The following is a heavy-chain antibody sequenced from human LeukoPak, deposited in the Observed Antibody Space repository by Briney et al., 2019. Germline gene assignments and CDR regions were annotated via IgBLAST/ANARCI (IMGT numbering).Heavy chain of an antibody. CDR3: ARDEELRAQLGLPAAIRGVADDAFDI. Sequence: ASVKVSCKASGYTFTGYYMHWVRQAPGQGLEWMGWINPNSGGTNYAQKFQGRVTMTRDTSISTAYMELSRLRSDDTAVYYCARDEELRAQLGLPAAIRGVADDAFDIWGQGTMVTVSS. CDR2: INPNSGGT. V-gene: IGHV1-2*02. J-gene: IGHJ3*02. CDR1: GYTFTGYY. D-gene: IGHD2-2*02.